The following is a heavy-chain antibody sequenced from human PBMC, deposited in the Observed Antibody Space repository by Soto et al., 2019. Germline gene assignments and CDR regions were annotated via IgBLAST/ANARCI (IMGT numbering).Heavy chain of an antibody. CDR1: GFTFSSYA. D-gene: IGHD6-19*01. Sequence: EVQLLESGGGLVQPGGSLRLSCAASGFTFSSYAMSWVHQAPGKGLEWVSAISGSGGSTYYADSVKGRFTISRDNSKNTLYLQMNSLRAEDTAVYYCAKGRHSSGWWAGVDYWGQGTLVTVSS. V-gene: IGHV3-23*01. CDR3: AKGRHSSGWWAGVDY. CDR2: ISGSGGST. J-gene: IGHJ4*02.